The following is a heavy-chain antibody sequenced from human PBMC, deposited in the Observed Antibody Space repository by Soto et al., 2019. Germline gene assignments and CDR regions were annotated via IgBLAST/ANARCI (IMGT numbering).Heavy chain of an antibody. D-gene: IGHD3-3*01. CDR2: IYYSGST. J-gene: IGHJ3*02. V-gene: IGHV4-59*01. CDR3: ASVLTYYDFWSGYYNYDAFDI. CDR1: GGSISSYY. Sequence: SETLSLTCTVSGGSISSYYWSWIRQPPGKGLEWIGYIYYSGSTNYNPSLKSRVTISVDTSKNQCSLKLSSVTAADTAVYYCASVLTYYDFWSGYYNYDAFDIWGQGTMVTVSS.